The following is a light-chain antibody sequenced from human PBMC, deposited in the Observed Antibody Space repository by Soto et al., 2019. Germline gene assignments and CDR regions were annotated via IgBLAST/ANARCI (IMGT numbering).Light chain of an antibody. CDR3: QQRSNWPPNT. J-gene: IGKJ2*01. CDR2: DAS. V-gene: IGKV3-11*01. Sequence: EMVLTQSPATLSLSPGERATLSCRASQSVSSYLAWYQQKPGQAPRLLIYDASNRATGIPARFSGSGSGTDFTRTISSLEPEDFAVYYYQQRSNWPPNTFGQGTKLEIK. CDR1: QSVSSY.